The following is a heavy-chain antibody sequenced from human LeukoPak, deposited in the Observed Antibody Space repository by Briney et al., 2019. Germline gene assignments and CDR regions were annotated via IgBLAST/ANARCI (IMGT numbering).Heavy chain of an antibody. Sequence: ASVKVSCKASGYSSTSHGITWVRQAPGQGLEWMGWISAYNGNTNYAQKLQGRVTMTTDTSTTTAYMELRSLRSDDTAVYYCARDIVVVPADAFDIWGQGTMVTVSS. CDR2: ISAYNGNT. J-gene: IGHJ3*02. CDR1: GYSSTSHG. V-gene: IGHV1-18*01. D-gene: IGHD2-2*01. CDR3: ARDIVVVPADAFDI.